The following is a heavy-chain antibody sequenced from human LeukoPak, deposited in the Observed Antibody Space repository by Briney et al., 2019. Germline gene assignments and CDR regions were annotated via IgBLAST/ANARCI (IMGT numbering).Heavy chain of an antibody. CDR2: LWADGNTA. Sequence: GGSLRLSCAASGFTFNIFGMHWVRQVPGNGLEWVAVLWADGNTAHYADSVKGRFTISRDSSENTLYLQMNSLRSEDTAVYYCVKESAADATFYFDYWGQGTLVTVSS. J-gene: IGHJ4*02. CDR1: GFTFNIFG. CDR3: VKESAADATFYFDY. D-gene: IGHD6-13*01. V-gene: IGHV3-33*06.